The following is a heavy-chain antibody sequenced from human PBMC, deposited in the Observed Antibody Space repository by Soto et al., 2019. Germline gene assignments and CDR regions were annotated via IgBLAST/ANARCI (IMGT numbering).Heavy chain of an antibody. Sequence: PGGSLRLSCAASGFTFSDYYMSWIRQPPGKGLEWISYISGGSGYTRYSDSVKGRFTVSRDNAKNSLYLQMNSLRAGDTAVYYCARGGDVWGQGTTVIVSS. CDR2: ISGGSGYT. V-gene: IGHV3-11*06. CDR3: ARGGDV. J-gene: IGHJ6*02. CDR1: GFTFSDYY.